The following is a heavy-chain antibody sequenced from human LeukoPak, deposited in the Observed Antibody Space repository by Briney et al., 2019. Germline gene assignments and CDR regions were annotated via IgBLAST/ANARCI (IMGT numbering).Heavy chain of an antibody. Sequence: PSETLSLTCTVSGVSISSYYWSWIRQPPGKGLEWIGYIYSNGSTNYNPSPKSRVTISVDTSKNQISLKLSSVTASDTAVYYCGRLRGGYNFYFDFWGQGTLVTVSS. CDR3: GRLRGGYNFYFDF. D-gene: IGHD5-24*01. CDR1: GVSISSYY. J-gene: IGHJ4*02. CDR2: IYSNGST. V-gene: IGHV4-59*08.